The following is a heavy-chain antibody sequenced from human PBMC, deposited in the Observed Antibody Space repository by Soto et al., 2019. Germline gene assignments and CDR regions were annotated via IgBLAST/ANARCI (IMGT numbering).Heavy chain of an antibody. V-gene: IGHV4-30-2*01. Sequence: SETLSLTCAVSGGSISSGCYSWSWIRQPPGKGLEWIGYIYHSGSTYYNPSLKSRVTISVDRSKNQFSLKLSSVTAADTAVYYCARVGYSGYDWTGNGMDVWGQGTTVSVSS. CDR3: ARVGYSGYDWTGNGMDV. D-gene: IGHD5-12*01. CDR1: GGSISSGCYS. J-gene: IGHJ6*02. CDR2: IYHSGST.